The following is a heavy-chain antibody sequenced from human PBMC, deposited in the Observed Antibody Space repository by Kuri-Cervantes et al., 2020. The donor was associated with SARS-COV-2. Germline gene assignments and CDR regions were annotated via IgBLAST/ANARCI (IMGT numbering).Heavy chain of an antibody. D-gene: IGHD2-8*01. CDR2: IIPVFGTG. V-gene: IGHV1-69*13. J-gene: IGHJ4*02. CDR1: GGSFSNNA. Sequence: SVKVSCKASGGSFSNNAISWVRQAPGQGLEWMGGIIPVFGTGHYAQKFQGRVTITADESTSTVYMELTSLRSDDTAMYYCARDCSGTDCNVIVYALSDWGQGTRVTVSS. CDR3: ARDCSGTDCNVIVYALSD.